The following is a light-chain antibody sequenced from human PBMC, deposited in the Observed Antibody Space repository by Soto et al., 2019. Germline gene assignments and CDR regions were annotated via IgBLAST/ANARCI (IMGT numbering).Light chain of an antibody. CDR3: QHYNSYSEA. J-gene: IGKJ1*01. Sequence: EIVMTHAPSTLSVSPVGRATLSCRASQSISGTLAWYQQKPGQAPRLLIYDASNRATGIPARFSGSGSGTDFTLTISSLQPDDFATYYCQHYNSYSEAFGQGTKVDI. CDR1: QSISGT. CDR2: DAS. V-gene: IGKV3D-15*01.